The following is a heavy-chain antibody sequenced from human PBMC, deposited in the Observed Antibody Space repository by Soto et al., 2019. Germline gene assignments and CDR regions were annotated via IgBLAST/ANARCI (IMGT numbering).Heavy chain of an antibody. J-gene: IGHJ4*02. D-gene: IGHD3-22*01. CDR1: GGSISSGDYY. Sequence: QVQLQESGPGLVKPSQTLSLTCTVSGGSISSGDYYWSWIRQPPGKGLEWIGYIYYSGSTYYNPSHKGRVTISVDTSKYQFSQKLSSVTAADTAVYYCAREGGYYDSYGYDYWCQGTLVTVSS. CDR3: AREGGYYDSYGYDY. V-gene: IGHV4-30-4*01. CDR2: IYYSGST.